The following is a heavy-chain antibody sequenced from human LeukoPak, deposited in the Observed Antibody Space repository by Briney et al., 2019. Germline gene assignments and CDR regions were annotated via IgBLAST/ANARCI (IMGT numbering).Heavy chain of an antibody. V-gene: IGHV4-59*07. Sequence: SDTLSLTCTVSGGSISSYYWSWIRQPPGKGLEWIGYIYYSGSTNYNPSLKSRVTISVDTSKNQFSLKLSSVTAADTAVYYCARGRSYYDFWSGYYPNWFDPWGQGTLVTVSS. D-gene: IGHD3-3*01. CDR1: GGSISSYY. CDR2: IYYSGST. CDR3: ARGRSYYDFWSGYYPNWFDP. J-gene: IGHJ5*02.